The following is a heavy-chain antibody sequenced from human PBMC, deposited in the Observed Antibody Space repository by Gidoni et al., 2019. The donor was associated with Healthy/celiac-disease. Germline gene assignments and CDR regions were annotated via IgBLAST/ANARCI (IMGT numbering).Heavy chain of an antibody. Sequence: QVQLVQSGSELKKPGASVKVSCKASGYTFTSYAMNWVRQAPGQGIEWMGWINTNTGNPTYAQGFTGRFVFSLDTSVSTAYLQISSLKAEDTAVYYCARDADSGYHDAMGGFDYWGQGTLVTVSS. CDR2: INTNTGNP. J-gene: IGHJ4*02. D-gene: IGHD5-12*01. CDR3: ARDADSGYHDAMGGFDY. CDR1: GYTFTSYA. V-gene: IGHV7-4-1*02.